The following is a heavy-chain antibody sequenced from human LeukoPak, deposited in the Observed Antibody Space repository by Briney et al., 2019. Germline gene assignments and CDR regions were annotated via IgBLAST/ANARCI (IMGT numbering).Heavy chain of an antibody. J-gene: IGHJ4*02. Sequence: GGSLRLSCAASGFTFNSYGMYWVRQAPGKGLEWVAVISYDGSNKYYADSVKGRFTISRDNSKNTLYLQMNSLRAEDTAVYYCARDWDTAMVTFDYWGQGTLVTVSS. CDR3: ARDWDTAMVTFDY. V-gene: IGHV3-30*03. D-gene: IGHD5-18*01. CDR2: ISYDGSNK. CDR1: GFTFNSYG.